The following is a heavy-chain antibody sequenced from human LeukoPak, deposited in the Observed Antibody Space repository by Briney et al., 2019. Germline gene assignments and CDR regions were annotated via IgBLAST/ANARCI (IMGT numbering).Heavy chain of an antibody. Sequence: QAGGSLRLSCAASGFTFSSYAMSWVRQAPGKGLEWVSAISGSGGSTYYADSVKGRFIISRDNAKDSLYLQMNSLRVEDTAVYYCLRGDRRDYWGQGTLVTVSS. CDR3: LRGDRRDY. V-gene: IGHV3-23*01. CDR1: GFTFSSYA. CDR2: ISGSGGST. J-gene: IGHJ4*02.